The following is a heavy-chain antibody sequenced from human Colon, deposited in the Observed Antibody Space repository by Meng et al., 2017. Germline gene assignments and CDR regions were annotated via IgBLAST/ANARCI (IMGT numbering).Heavy chain of an antibody. CDR3: ARGRYRSTH. CDR1: GFTFSDYY. V-gene: IGHV3-11*01. D-gene: IGHD2-2*02. J-gene: IGHJ4*02. Sequence: QVHVVESGGGLVKPGGALRLSCAASGFTFSDYYMTWFRQAPGKGLEWLSYISGSGSSVYYADSVKGRITISRDNAKNSLYLQMNSLRAEDTAVYYCARGRYRSTHWGQGTLVTVSS. CDR2: ISGSGSSV.